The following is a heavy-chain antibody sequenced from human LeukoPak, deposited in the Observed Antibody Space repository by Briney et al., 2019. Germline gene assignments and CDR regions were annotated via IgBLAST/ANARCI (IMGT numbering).Heavy chain of an antibody. CDR1: GFTFSSYA. CDR2: ISGSGGST. CDR3: AKGGYCSSISCYYYYYYMDV. Sequence: GGSLRLSCAASGFTFSSYAMSWVRQAPGKGLEWVSAISGSGGSTYYADSVKGRFTISRDNSKNTLYLQMNSLRAEDTAVYYCAKGGYCSSISCYYYYYYMDVWGKGTTVTVSS. V-gene: IGHV3-23*01. J-gene: IGHJ6*03. D-gene: IGHD2-2*01.